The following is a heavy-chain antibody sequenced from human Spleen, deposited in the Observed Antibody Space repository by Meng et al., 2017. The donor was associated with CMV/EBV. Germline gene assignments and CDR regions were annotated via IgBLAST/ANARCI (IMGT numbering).Heavy chain of an antibody. CDR1: GYSISSGYY. D-gene: IGHD2-15*01. Sequence: GSLRLSCTVSGYSISSGYYWGWIRQPPGKGLEWIGAIYHGDSPSYNPSLKGRVIISMDAPRDQFSLKLSSVTAADTAVYFCARVKSSSYLLRALYFDYWGQGTLVTVSS. CDR3: ARVKSSSYLLRALYFDY. CDR2: IYHGDSP. V-gene: IGHV4-38-2*02. J-gene: IGHJ4*02.